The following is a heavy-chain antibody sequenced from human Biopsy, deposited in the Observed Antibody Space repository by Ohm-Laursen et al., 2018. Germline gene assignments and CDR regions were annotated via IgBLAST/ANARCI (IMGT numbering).Heavy chain of an antibody. CDR2: INPSGSTT. D-gene: IGHD6-19*01. CDR1: GYSFTTYY. V-gene: IGHV1-46*01. CDR3: ARNTGWYGDLYYFDY. Sequence: ASVKVSCKASGYSFTTYYMHWVRQAPGQGLEWMGMINPSGSTTSYPQIFQGRVTMTRDTSKSTVYMELSSLRSADTAVYFCARNTGWYGDLYYFDYWGQGTLVTVSS. J-gene: IGHJ4*02.